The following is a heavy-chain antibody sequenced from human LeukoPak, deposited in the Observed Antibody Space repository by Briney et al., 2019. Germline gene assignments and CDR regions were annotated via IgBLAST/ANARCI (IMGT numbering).Heavy chain of an antibody. J-gene: IGHJ4*02. Sequence: GGSLRLSCAASGFTFSSYGMHWVRQAPGKGLEWVAVISYDGSNKYYADSVKGRFTISRDNSKNTLYLQMNSLRAEDTALYYCGKRILYTTSPIEDWGQGTLVTVSS. CDR2: ISYDGSNK. V-gene: IGHV3-30*18. CDR1: GFTFSSYG. D-gene: IGHD2-2*02. CDR3: GKRILYTTSPIED.